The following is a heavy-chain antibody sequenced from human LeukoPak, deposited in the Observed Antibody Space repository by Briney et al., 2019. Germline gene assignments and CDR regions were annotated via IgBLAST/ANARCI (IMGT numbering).Heavy chain of an antibody. J-gene: IGHJ6*02. CDR1: GFTFSSYD. CDR3: ARESTGYSSSWYPPTYYGMDV. CDR2: ISSSSSTI. D-gene: IGHD6-13*01. Sequence: PGGSLRLSCAASGFTFSSYDMNWVRQAPGKGLEWVSYISSSSSTIYYADSVKGRFTIPRDNAKNSLYLQMYSLRAEDTAVYSCARESTGYSSSWYPPTYYGMDVWGQGTTVTVSS. V-gene: IGHV3-48*01.